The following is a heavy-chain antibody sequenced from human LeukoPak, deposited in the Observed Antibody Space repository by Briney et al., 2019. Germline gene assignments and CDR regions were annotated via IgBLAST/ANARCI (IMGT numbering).Heavy chain of an antibody. D-gene: IGHD1-1*01. Sequence: PSETLSLTCTDSDGSINSYYWSWIRQSPGKGLEWIGYVHYSGSTNYNPSLKSRVTISVDTSKNQFSLKLSSVTAADTAVYYCAREIRSRGTGWFDPWGQGTLVTVSS. CDR3: AREIRSRGTGWFDP. CDR2: VHYSGST. V-gene: IGHV4-59*01. CDR1: DGSINSYY. J-gene: IGHJ5*02.